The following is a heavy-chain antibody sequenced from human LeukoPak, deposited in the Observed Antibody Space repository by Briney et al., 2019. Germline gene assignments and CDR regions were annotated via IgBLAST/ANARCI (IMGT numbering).Heavy chain of an antibody. Sequence: SETLSLTCTVSGGSISSYYWGWIRQPPGKGLEWIGSIYYSGSTYYNPSLKSRVTISVDTSKNQFSLKLSSVTAADTAVYYCARRVTIFGVVITYRLFDYWGQGTLVTVSS. J-gene: IGHJ4*02. CDR2: IYYSGST. CDR1: GGSISSYY. D-gene: IGHD3-3*01. CDR3: ARRVTIFGVVITYRLFDY. V-gene: IGHV4-39*01.